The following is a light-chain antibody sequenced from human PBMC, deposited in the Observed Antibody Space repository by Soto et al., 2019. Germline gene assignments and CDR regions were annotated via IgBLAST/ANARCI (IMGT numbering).Light chain of an antibody. V-gene: IGLV2-14*01. CDR3: SSYTTTSTLVL. Sequence: QSALTQPASVSGSPGQSITISCTGTSSDVGGYNYVSWYQQHPGKAPKLMIFEVINRPSGVSNRFSGSKSGNTASLTISALQAEDEADYFCSSYTTTSTLVLFGGGTKLTVL. CDR1: SSDVGGYNY. CDR2: EVI. J-gene: IGLJ2*01.